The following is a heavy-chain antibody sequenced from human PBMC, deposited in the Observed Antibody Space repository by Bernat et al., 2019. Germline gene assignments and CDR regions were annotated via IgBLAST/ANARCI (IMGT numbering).Heavy chain of an antibody. J-gene: IGHJ4*02. CDR1: GGSISSSSYY. CDR2: IYYSGST. D-gene: IGHD5-18*01. V-gene: IGHV4-39*01. CDR3: ARLLRRGYRYGPKMRDYFDY. Sequence: QLQLQESGPGLVKPSETLSLTCTVSGGSISSSSYYWGWIRQPPGKGLEWIGSIYYSGSTYYNPSLKSRVTISVDTCKTQFALKLSSVNAADTAVYYCARLLRRGYRYGPKMRDYFDYWGQGTLVTVSS.